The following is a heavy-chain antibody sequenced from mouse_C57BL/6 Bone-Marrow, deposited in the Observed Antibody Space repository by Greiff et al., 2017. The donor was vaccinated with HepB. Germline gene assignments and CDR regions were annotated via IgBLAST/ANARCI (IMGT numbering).Heavy chain of an antibody. V-gene: IGHV1-64*01. CDR3: ARSALNWDKDAMDY. J-gene: IGHJ4*01. CDR2: IHPNSGST. CDR1: GYTFTSYW. Sequence: QVQLQQPGAELVKPGASVKLSCKASGYTFTSYWMHWVKQRPGQGLEWIGMIHPNSGSTNYNEKFKSKATLTVDKSSSTAYMQLSSLTSEDSAVYYCARSALNWDKDAMDYWGQGTSVTVSS. D-gene: IGHD4-1*02.